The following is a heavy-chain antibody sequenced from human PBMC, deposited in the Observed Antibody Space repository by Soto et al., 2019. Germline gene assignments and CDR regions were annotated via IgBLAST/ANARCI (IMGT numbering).Heavy chain of an antibody. CDR2: IHHGGTT. V-gene: IGHV4-4*02. CDR3: ARHIGVPGTRGFDY. J-gene: IGHJ4*02. CDR1: SASISDNNW. D-gene: IGHD6-19*01. Sequence: QVQLQESGPGLVKPSETLSLTCAVSSASISDNNWWSWVRQSPQKGLEWIGEIHHGGTTNYNPSPKSRATISMDRSQNQIFMQLNSVTAADSAIYYCARHIGVPGTRGFDYWGQGTLVTVSS.